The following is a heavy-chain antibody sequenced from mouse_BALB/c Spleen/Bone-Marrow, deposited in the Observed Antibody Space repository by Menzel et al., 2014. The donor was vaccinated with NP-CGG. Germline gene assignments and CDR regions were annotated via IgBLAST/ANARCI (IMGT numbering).Heavy chain of an antibody. CDR1: GYAFTNYL. D-gene: IGHD1-1*01. CDR3: ARDGDYDEGYAMDY. CDR2: INPGSGGT. J-gene: IGHJ4*01. Sequence: QVQLQQSGAELVRPGTSVKVSCKASGYAFTNYLIEWVKQRPGQGLEWIGVINPGSGGTNYNEKFKGKATLTADKSSSTAYMQLSSLTSDDSAVYFCARDGDYDEGYAMDYLGQGTSVTVSS. V-gene: IGHV1-54*01.